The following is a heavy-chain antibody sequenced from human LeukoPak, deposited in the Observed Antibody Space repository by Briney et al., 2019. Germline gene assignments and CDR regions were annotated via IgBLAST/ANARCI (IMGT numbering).Heavy chain of an antibody. D-gene: IGHD3-3*01. Sequence: PSETLSLTCTVSGGSISSSSYYWGWLRQPAGKGLEWIGSIYDSGSTYYNPSLKRRVTISVDTSKNQFSLKLSSVTAADTAVYYCATTRSNDFWSGYPDYWGQGTLVTVSS. V-gene: IGHV4-39*01. CDR3: ATTRSNDFWSGYPDY. J-gene: IGHJ4*02. CDR2: IYDSGST. CDR1: GGSISSSSYY.